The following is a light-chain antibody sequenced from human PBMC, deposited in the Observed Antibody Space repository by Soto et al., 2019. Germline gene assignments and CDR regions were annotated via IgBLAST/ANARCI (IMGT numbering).Light chain of an antibody. CDR3: QQYHTTPFS. CDR1: QSVLYSSNDKNY. CDR2: WAS. J-gene: IGKJ3*01. V-gene: IGKV4-1*01. Sequence: DIVMTQSPDSLAVSVGERATINCKSSQSVLYSSNDKNYLAWYQQKPGQSPKLLIYWASTRESGVPDRFSGGGSGTDFTLTINSLQAEDVAVYYCQQYHTTPFSFGPGTKVDIK.